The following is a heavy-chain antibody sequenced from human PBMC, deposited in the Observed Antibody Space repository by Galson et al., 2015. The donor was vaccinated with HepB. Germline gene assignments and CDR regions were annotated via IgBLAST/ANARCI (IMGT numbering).Heavy chain of an antibody. CDR3: TTGRTPPPTGTTFYYYYGMDV. CDR2: IKSKIVGETT. V-gene: IGHV3-15*01. D-gene: IGHD1-1*01. CDR1: GFSFTNAW. Sequence: SLRLSCATSGFSFTNAWMSWVRQAPGKGLEWVGRIKSKIVGETTDYAAPVKGRFTISRDDSKNTLYLQINILKTEDTAVYYCTTGRTPPPTGTTFYYYYGMDVWGQGTTVTVSS. J-gene: IGHJ6*02.